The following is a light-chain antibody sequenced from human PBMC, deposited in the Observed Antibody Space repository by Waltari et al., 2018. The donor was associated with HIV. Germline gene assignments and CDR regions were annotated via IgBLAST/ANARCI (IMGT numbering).Light chain of an antibody. Sequence: QSALTQPRSMSGSPGQSVTISCTGTSSDVGGYNYVSWYQHQPGKAPKLMIFDVNKRPSVFPDRFSGSKSGNTASLAISGLQAEEEANYYCCSHADNYREVFGGGTKLTVL. CDR3: CSHADNYREV. CDR2: DVN. J-gene: IGLJ2*01. CDR1: SSDVGGYNY. V-gene: IGLV2-11*01.